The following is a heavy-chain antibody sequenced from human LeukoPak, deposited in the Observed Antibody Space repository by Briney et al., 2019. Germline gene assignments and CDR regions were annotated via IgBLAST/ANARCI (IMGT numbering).Heavy chain of an antibody. D-gene: IGHD3-10*01. CDR2: IYYSGST. CDR3: ARGSGESRITMVRGVIKGAFDI. Sequence: SETLSLTCTVSGGSISSSSYYWGWIRQPPGKGLEWIGSIYYSGSTYYNPSLKSRVTTSVDTSKNQFSLKLSSVTAADTAVYYCARGSGESRITMVRGVIKGAFDIWGQGTMVTVSS. V-gene: IGHV4-39*07. J-gene: IGHJ3*02. CDR1: GGSISSSSYY.